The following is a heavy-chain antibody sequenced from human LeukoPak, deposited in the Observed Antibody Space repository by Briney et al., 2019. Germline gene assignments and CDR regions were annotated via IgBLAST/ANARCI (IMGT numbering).Heavy chain of an antibody. Sequence: SVKVSCKASGGTFISYAISWVRQAPGQGLEWMGGIIPIFGTANYAQKFQGRVTITADESTSTAYMELSSLSSEDTAVYYCARYQLLPSATPYYYYYGMDVWGKGTTVTVSS. J-gene: IGHJ6*04. V-gene: IGHV1-69*13. CDR2: IIPIFGTA. CDR1: GGTFISYA. D-gene: IGHD2-2*01. CDR3: ARYQLLPSATPYYYYYGMDV.